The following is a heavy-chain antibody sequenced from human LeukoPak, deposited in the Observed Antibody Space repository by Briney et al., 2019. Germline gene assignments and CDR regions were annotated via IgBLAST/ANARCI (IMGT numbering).Heavy chain of an antibody. V-gene: IGHV3-11*06. CDR1: GFTFRDYY. D-gene: IGHD3-3*01. Sequence: PGGSPRLSCAASGFTFRDYYMSWIRQAPGKGLEWVSYISGASTFTNYADSVKGRFAISRDNAKNSLYLHVNSLRAEDTAVYYCAREATFGYHYFDSWGQGALVTVSS. J-gene: IGHJ4*02. CDR2: ISGASTFT. CDR3: AREATFGYHYFDS.